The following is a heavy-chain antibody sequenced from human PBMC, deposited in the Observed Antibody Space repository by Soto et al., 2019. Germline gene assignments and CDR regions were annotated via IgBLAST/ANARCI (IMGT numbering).Heavy chain of an antibody. CDR1: GFTFSSYG. V-gene: IGHV3-33*01. CDR3: ARDRAIAVAVSGPFDY. CDR2: IWYDGSNK. J-gene: IGHJ4*02. Sequence: QVQLVESGGGVVQPGRSLRLSCAASGFTFSSYGMHWVRQAPGKGLEWVAVIWYDGSNKYYADSVKGRFTISRDNSKNTLYLQMNSLRAEDTAVYYCARDRAIAVAVSGPFDYWGQGTLVTVSS. D-gene: IGHD6-19*01.